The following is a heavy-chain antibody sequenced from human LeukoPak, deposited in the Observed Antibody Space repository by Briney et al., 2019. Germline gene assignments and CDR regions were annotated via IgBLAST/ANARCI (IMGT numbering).Heavy chain of an antibody. D-gene: IGHD3-10*01. V-gene: IGHV4-39*01. CDR3: ARQRGVLDS. J-gene: IGHJ5*01. CDR2: IYYSGST. CDR1: GGSISSSSYY. Sequence: SETLSLTCTVSGGSISSSSYYWGWIRQPPGKGLEWIGSIYYSGSTYYNPSLKSRVTISVDTSKNQFSLKLSSVTAADTAVYYCARQRGVLDSWGQGILVTVSS.